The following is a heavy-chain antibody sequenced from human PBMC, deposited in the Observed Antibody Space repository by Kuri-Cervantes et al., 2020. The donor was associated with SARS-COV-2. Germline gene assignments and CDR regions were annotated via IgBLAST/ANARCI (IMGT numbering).Heavy chain of an antibody. Sequence: GSLRLSCTVSGGSISSYYWSWIRQPPGKGLEWIGYIYNSGSTNYNPSPKSRVTISVDTSKNQFSLKLSSVTAADTAVYHCARVSGSGSNWAWYFDLWGRGSLVTVSS. D-gene: IGHD1-26*01. CDR2: IYNSGST. J-gene: IGHJ2*01. CDR3: ARVSGSGSNWAWYFDL. CDR1: GGSISSYY. V-gene: IGHV4-59*01.